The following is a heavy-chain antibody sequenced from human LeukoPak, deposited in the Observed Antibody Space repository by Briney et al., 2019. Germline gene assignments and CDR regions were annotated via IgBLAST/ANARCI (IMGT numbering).Heavy chain of an antibody. CDR3: ARHHIAVGDIS. Sequence: PSETLSPTCAVYGGSFSGYYWSWIRQPPGKGLEWIGEINHSGSTNYNPSLKSRVTISVDTSKNQFSLKLSSVTAADTAVYYCARHHIAVGDISWGQGTLVTVSS. CDR2: INHSGST. V-gene: IGHV4-34*01. CDR1: GGSFSGYY. D-gene: IGHD2-2*01. J-gene: IGHJ5*02.